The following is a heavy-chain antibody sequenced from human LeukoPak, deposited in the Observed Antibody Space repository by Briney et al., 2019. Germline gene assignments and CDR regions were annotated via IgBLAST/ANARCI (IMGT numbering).Heavy chain of an antibody. V-gene: IGHV1-69*13. CDR1: GGTFSSYA. CDR2: IIPIFGTA. J-gene: IGHJ5*02. Sequence: SVKVSCKASGGTFSSYAISWVRQAPGQGLEWMGGIIPIFGTANYAQKFQGRVTITADESTSTAYMELSSLRSEDTAVYYCARDIVVVVAAHGGWFDPWGQGALVTVSS. D-gene: IGHD2-15*01. CDR3: ARDIVVVVAAHGGWFDP.